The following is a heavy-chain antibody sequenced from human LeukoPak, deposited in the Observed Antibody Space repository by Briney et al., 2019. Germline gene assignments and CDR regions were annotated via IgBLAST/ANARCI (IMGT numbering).Heavy chain of an antibody. J-gene: IGHJ4*02. CDR1: GFTFSSYG. V-gene: IGHV3-48*01. CDR3: AKKGPAVAGTDGFDY. Sequence: PGGSLRLSCAASGFTFSSYGMTWVRQAPGKGLEWVSYISSSSSTIYYADSVKGRFTISRDNSKNTLYLQMNSLRAEDTAVYYCAKKGPAVAGTDGFDYWGQGTLVTVSS. CDR2: ISSSSSTI. D-gene: IGHD6-19*01.